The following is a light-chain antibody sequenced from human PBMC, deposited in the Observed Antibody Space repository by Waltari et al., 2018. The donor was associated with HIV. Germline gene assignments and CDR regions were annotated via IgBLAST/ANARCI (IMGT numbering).Light chain of an antibody. Sequence: DSVMTQSPDSLAVSLGERATINCKSSQSVLSSPDTNNYLVWYQHKPGKPPKLLISWASTRDSGVPDRFSGSGSGTDFTLTISCVQAEDGAVYYCQQCYATPLPFGGGTKVEIK. V-gene: IGKV4-1*01. CDR1: QSVLSSPDTNNY. CDR3: QQCYATPLP. J-gene: IGKJ4*01. CDR2: WAS.